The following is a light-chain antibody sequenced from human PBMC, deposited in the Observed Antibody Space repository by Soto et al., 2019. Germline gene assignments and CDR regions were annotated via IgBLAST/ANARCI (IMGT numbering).Light chain of an antibody. CDR2: EDS. CDR1: SSDVGSYNL. Sequence: QSALTQPASVSGSPGQSITISCTGSSSDVGSYNLVSWYQQHPGKAPKVVIYEDSKRPSGVSNHFSGSKSGNTASLTISGIQAEDEADYYCCSYAGSSTLVFGGGTQLTV. J-gene: IGLJ3*02. V-gene: IGLV2-23*01. CDR3: CSYAGSSTLV.